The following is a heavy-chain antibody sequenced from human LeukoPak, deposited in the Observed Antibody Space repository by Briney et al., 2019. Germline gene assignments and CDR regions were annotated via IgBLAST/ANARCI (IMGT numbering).Heavy chain of an antibody. Sequence: PSETLSLTCTVSGGSISSGGYYWSWIRQHPGQGLEWIGYIYYSGSTYYNPSLKSRVTISVDTSKNQFSLQLSSVTAADTAVYYCARALDRGPNWFDPWGQGTLVTVSS. CDR3: ARALDRGPNWFDP. V-gene: IGHV4-31*03. D-gene: IGHD3-3*01. CDR1: GGSISSGGYY. J-gene: IGHJ5*02. CDR2: IYYSGST.